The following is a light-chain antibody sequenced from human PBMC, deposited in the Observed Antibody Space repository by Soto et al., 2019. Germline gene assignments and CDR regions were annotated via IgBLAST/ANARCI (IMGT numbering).Light chain of an antibody. CDR3: CSYAVSYSFEV. CDR1: SSDVGGYNY. CDR2: DVT. Sequence: QSALTQPRSVSGSPGQSVTISCTGTSSDVGGYNYVSWYQQHPGKAPKLMIYDVTKRPSGVPDRFSGSKSGNTASLTISGLQAEDEAAYYCCSYAVSYSFEVFGGGTKLTVL. J-gene: IGLJ2*01. V-gene: IGLV2-11*01.